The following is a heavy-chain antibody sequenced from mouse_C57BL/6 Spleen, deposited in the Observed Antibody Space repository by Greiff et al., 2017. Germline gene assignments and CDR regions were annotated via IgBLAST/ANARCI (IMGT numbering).Heavy chain of an antibody. CDR2: INPSSGYT. CDR3: ARLNYFDY. V-gene: IGHV1-4*01. J-gene: IGHJ2*01. Sequence: VQLQQSGAELARPGASVKMSCKASGYTFTSYTLHWVKQRPGQGLEWIGYINPSSGYTKYNQKFKDKATLTADKSSSTAYMQLSSLTSEDSAVXYCARLNYFDYWGQGTTLTVSS. CDR1: GYTFTSYT.